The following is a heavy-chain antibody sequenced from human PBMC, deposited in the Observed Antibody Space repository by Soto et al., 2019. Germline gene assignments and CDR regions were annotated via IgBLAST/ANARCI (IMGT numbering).Heavy chain of an antibody. CDR1: GFTFSSYA. Sequence: GGSLRLSCAASGFTFSSYAMHWVRQAPGKGLEWVAVISYDGSNKYYADSVKGRFTISRDNSKNTLYLQMNSLRAEDTAVYYRATLDTAEIQTAAYWGQGTLVTVSS. V-gene: IGHV3-30-3*01. D-gene: IGHD2-15*01. CDR2: ISYDGSNK. J-gene: IGHJ4*02. CDR3: ATLDTAEIQTAAY.